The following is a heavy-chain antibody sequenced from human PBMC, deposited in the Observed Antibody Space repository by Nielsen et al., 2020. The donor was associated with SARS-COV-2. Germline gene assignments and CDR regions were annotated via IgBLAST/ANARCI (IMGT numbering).Heavy chain of an antibody. J-gene: IGHJ4*02. D-gene: IGHD6-25*01. CDR1: GFTFSSYS. CDR2: ISGSSGYI. Sequence: GGSLRLSCEASGFTFSSYSMNWVRQAPGKGLEWVSSISGSSGYITYSDSVKGRFTISRDNANNSLYLQINSLRAEDSAIYYCTRAGGLNDYWGQGTLVTVSS. V-gene: IGHV3-21*01. CDR3: TRAGGLNDY.